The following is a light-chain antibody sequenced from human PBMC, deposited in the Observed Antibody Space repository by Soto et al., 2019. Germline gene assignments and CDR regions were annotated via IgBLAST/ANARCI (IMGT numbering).Light chain of an antibody. CDR2: AAY. Sequence: EIVLTQSPGTLSLSPGESATLSCRASQSISSSYLAWYQQKPGQAPRLLISAAYSRASGIPGRFSGSGSGTDFTLNIRSLEHEDFGVYYCQHYGGPFTFGPGSKVDI. CDR1: QSISSSY. J-gene: IGKJ3*01. V-gene: IGKV3-20*01. CDR3: QHYGGPFT.